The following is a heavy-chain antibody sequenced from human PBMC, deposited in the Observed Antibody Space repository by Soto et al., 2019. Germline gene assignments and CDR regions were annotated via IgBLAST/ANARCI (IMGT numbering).Heavy chain of an antibody. CDR1: GYTFTSYD. Sequence: QVQLVQSGAEVGKPGASVKVSCKASGYTFTSYDINWVRQASGKGLEWMGWMNPNSGNTGSAQRFQGRLTMTRNTSINTAYMELTSLTSEDAAVYYCARVHTVTTYFDVWGPGTLVAVSS. CDR2: MNPNSGNT. CDR3: ARVHTVTTYFDV. D-gene: IGHD4-17*01. J-gene: IGHJ2*01. V-gene: IGHV1-8*01.